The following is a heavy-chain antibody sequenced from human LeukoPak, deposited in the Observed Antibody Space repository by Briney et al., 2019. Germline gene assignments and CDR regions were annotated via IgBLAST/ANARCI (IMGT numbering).Heavy chain of an antibody. Sequence: ASVKVSCKASGGTFSSYTMSWVRQAPGQGLEWMGKIIPILGIANYAQKFQGRVTITADKSTSTAYMELSSLRSEDTAVYYCASMDTAMVMDAFDIWGQGTMVTVSS. J-gene: IGHJ3*02. D-gene: IGHD5-18*01. CDR2: IIPILGIA. CDR1: GGTFSSYT. V-gene: IGHV1-69*02. CDR3: ASMDTAMVMDAFDI.